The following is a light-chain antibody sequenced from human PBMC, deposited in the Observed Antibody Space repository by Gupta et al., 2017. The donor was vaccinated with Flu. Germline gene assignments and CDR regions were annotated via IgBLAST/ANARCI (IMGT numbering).Light chain of an antibody. J-gene: IGLJ2*01. Sequence: SVLTQPPSVSAAPGQKVTISCSGSSSNIGNNYVSWYQQPPGTAPKLLIYENNKRPSGIPDRFSGSKSGTSATLGITGPQTGDEADYYCGTWDTSLGAEVVFGGGTKLTVL. CDR3: GTWDTSLGAEVV. V-gene: IGLV1-51*02. CDR2: ENN. CDR1: SSNIGNNY.